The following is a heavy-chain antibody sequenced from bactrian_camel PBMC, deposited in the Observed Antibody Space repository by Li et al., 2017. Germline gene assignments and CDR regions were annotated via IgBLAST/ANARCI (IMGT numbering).Heavy chain of an antibody. Sequence: HVQLVESGGGSVQAGGSLNLSCTASGFTRDDYDMGWYRQAPGKECELVSVINVDGTTKYGDSVKGRFAISQVNIKNTVYLQMNSLKPDDTAVYYSAATGQMLSVAGCRTQGTQVTVS. J-gene: IGHJ4*01. CDR2: INVDGTT. CDR1: GFTRDDYD. V-gene: IGHV3S56*01. D-gene: IGHD1*01.